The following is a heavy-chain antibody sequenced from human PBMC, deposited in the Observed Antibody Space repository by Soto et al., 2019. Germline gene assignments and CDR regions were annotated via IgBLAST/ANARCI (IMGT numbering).Heavy chain of an antibody. Sequence: PGGSLRLSCAASGFTFSSYAMSWVRQAPGKGLEWVSAISGSGGSTYYADSVKGRFTISRDNSKNTLYLQMNSLRAEDTAVYYCGSGYSRSSALYYYYYYMDVWGKGTTVTVS. CDR1: GFTFSSYA. CDR2: ISGSGGST. CDR3: GSGYSRSSALYYYYYYMDV. D-gene: IGHD6-6*01. V-gene: IGHV3-23*01. J-gene: IGHJ6*03.